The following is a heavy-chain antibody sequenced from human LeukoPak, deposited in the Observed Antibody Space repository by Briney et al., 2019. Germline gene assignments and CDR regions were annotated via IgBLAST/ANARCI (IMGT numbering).Heavy chain of an antibody. V-gene: IGHV3-33*01. Sequence: GGSLRLSCAASGFTFSSYGMHWVRQAPGKGLEWVAVIWYDGSNKYYADSVKGRFTISRDNSKNTLYLQMNSLRAEDTAVYYCARDSAVEMATKAAFDIWGQRTMVTVSS. CDR3: ARDSAVEMATKAAFDI. CDR2: IWYDGSNK. D-gene: IGHD5-24*01. J-gene: IGHJ3*02. CDR1: GFTFSSYG.